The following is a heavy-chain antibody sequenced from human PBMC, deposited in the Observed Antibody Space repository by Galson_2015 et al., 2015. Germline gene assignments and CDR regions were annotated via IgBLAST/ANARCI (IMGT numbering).Heavy chain of an antibody. CDR2: INAGNGDT. CDR3: ARDGAAGWFDP. D-gene: IGHD3-10*01. J-gene: IGHJ5*02. Sequence: SVKVSCKASGYTFTRYAVHWVRQAPGQRLEWMGWINAGNGDTKYSQTFQARVSITRDTSANIVYTELSRLRSEDTAVYYCARDGAAGWFDPWGQGTLVTVSS. V-gene: IGHV1-3*01. CDR1: GYTFTRYA.